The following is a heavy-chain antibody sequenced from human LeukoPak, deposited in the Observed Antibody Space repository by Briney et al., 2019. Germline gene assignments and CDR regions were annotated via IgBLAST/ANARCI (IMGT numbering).Heavy chain of an antibody. Sequence: ASVKVSCKASGYTFTSYDINWVRQATGQGLEWMGWMNPNSGNTGYAQKFQGRVTMTRNTSISTAYIELSSLRSEDTAVYYCAREPKSHFYDFWSGYGYGMDVWGQGTTVTVSS. CDR1: GYTFTSYD. J-gene: IGHJ6*02. D-gene: IGHD3-3*01. CDR2: MNPNSGNT. V-gene: IGHV1-8*01. CDR3: AREPKSHFYDFWSGYGYGMDV.